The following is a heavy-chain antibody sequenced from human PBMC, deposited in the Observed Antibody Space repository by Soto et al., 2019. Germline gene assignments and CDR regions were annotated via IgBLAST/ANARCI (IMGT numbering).Heavy chain of an antibody. CDR3: ARGMVRGVIFGY. D-gene: IGHD3-10*01. CDR2: MNPNSGNT. V-gene: IGHV1-8*01. Sequence: ASVKVSCKASGYTFTSYDINWVRQATGQGLEWMGWMNPNSGNTGYAQKFQGRVTMTRNTSISTAYMELGSLRSEDTAVYYCARGMVRGVIFGYWGQGTLVTVSS. CDR1: GYTFTSYD. J-gene: IGHJ4*02.